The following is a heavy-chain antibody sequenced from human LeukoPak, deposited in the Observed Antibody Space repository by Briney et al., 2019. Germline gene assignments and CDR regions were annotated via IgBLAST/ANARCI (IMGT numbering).Heavy chain of an antibody. CDR2: IYYSGST. CDR1: GGSLSSGGQY. V-gene: IGHV4-31*03. D-gene: IGHD3-22*01. CDR3: ARDVASSGYYRGYYYMGV. J-gene: IGHJ6*03. Sequence: SETLSLTYTVCGGSLSSGGQYWSWIRQHLGKGLEWIGYIYYSGSTFYNPSLKSRITISVDTSKNQFSLRLSSVTAADTAVYYCARDVASSGYYRGYYYMGVWGNGTTVIVSS.